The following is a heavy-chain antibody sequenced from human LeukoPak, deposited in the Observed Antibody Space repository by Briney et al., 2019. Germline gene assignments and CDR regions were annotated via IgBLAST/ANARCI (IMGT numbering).Heavy chain of an antibody. D-gene: IGHD2-2*01. J-gene: IGHJ4*02. CDR2: ISGSGGST. CDR1: GSTFSSYA. CDR3: AKVADCSSTSCYDGSDYFDY. Sequence: GGSLRLSCAASGSTFSSYAMSWARQAPGKGLEWVSAISGSGGSTFYADSVKGRFTISRDNSKNTLYLQMNRLRAEDTAVYYCAKVADCSSTSCYDGSDYFDYWGQGTLVTVSS. V-gene: IGHV3-23*01.